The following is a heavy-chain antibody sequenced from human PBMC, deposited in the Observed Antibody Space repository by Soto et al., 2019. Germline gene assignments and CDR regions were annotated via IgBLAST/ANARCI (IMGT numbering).Heavy chain of an antibody. CDR3: ARGGVYYDSSGYYVLGASDI. J-gene: IGHJ3*02. CDR1: GFTFSSYG. D-gene: IGHD3-22*01. V-gene: IGHV3-33*08. CDR2: IWYDGSNK. Sequence: PGGSLRLSCSASGFTFSSYGMHWVRQAPGKGLEWVAVIWYDGSNKYYADSVKGRFTISRDNSKNTLYLQMNSLRAEDTAVYYCARGGVYYDSSGYYVLGASDIWGQGTMVTVSS.